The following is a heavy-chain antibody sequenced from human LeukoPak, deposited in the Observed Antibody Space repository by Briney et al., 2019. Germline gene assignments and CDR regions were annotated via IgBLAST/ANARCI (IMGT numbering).Heavy chain of an antibody. CDR2: INTNTGNP. D-gene: IGHD3-3*01. CDR3: ARVSRSRGEWLFDN. Sequence: ASVNVSCKASGYTFTSYAMNWVRQAPGQGLEWMGWINTNTGNPTYAQGFTGRFVFSLDTSVSTAYLQISSLKAEDIAVYYCARVSRSRGEWLFDNWGQGTLVTVSS. J-gene: IGHJ4*02. CDR1: GYTFTSYA. V-gene: IGHV7-4-1*02.